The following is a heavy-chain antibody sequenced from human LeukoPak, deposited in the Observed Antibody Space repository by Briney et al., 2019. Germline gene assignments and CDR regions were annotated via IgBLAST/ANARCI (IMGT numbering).Heavy chain of an antibody. J-gene: IGHJ5*02. CDR3: VRDRPHNWFDP. CDR1: GGSFSGYY. Sequence: SEALSLTCAVYGGSFSGYYWSWIRQPPGKGLEWIGEINHSGSTNYNPSLKSRVTISVDTSKNQFSLKLSSVTAADTAVYYCVRDRPHNWFDPWGQGTLVTVSS. V-gene: IGHV4-34*01. CDR2: INHSGST. D-gene: IGHD6-6*01.